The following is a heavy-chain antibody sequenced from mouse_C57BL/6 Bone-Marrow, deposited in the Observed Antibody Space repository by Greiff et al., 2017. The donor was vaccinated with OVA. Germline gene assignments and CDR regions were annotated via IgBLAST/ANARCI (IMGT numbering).Heavy chain of an antibody. D-gene: IGHD2-3*01. CDR3: ARWLLWFAY. V-gene: IGHV5-4*01. CDR1: GFTFSSYA. CDR2: ISDGGSYT. Sequence: EVHLVESGGGLVKPGGSLKLSCAASGFTFSSYAMSWVRQTPEKSLEWVATISDGGSYTYYPDNVKGRFTISRDNAKNNLYLQMSHLKSEDTAMYYCARWLLWFAYWGQGTLVTVSA. J-gene: IGHJ3*01.